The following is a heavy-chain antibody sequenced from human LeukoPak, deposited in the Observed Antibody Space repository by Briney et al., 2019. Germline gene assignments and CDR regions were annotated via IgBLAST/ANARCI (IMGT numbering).Heavy chain of an antibody. J-gene: IGHJ5*02. CDR1: GFTFSSYA. CDR2: ISGSGGNT. CDR3: AKAPGGLFDP. Sequence: PGGSLRLSCAASGFTFSSYAMSWVRQAPGKGLEWVSAISGSGGNTYYADSVKGRFTISRDNSKNTLYLQMNSLSAEDSAVYYCAKAPGGLFDPWGQGTLVTVSS. V-gene: IGHV3-23*01. D-gene: IGHD1-14*01.